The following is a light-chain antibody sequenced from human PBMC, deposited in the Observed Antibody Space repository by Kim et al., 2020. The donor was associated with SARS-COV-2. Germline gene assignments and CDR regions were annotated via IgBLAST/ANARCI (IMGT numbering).Light chain of an antibody. CDR2: AAA. CDR1: QGISSY. J-gene: IGKJ5*01. V-gene: IGKV1-9*01. CDR3: QQVNSYPIT. Sequence: TTTCRASQGISSYLVWYQQQPGRAPKLLIYAAATLQIGVPSRFSGSGSGTDFTIPISSLQPEDFATYYCQQVNSYPITFGQGTRLEIK.